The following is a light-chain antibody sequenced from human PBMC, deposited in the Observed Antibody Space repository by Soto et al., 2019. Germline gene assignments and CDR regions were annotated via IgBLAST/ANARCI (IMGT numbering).Light chain of an antibody. Sequence: EIVLTQSPATLSLSPGESVTLSCRASQSVSSYLAWYQQKPGQAPRLLIYDASNRATDIPARFSGSESGTDFTLTISSLESEDFGVYYCQQRGKWPRTFGQGTKLEIK. CDR2: DAS. CDR1: QSVSSY. J-gene: IGKJ2*01. V-gene: IGKV3-11*01. CDR3: QQRGKWPRT.